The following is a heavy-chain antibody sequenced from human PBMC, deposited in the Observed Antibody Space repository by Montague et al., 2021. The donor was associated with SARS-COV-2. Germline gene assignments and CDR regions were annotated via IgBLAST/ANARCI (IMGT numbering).Heavy chain of an antibody. CDR3: ARSISSSGARGN. J-gene: IGHJ4*02. D-gene: IGHD3-22*01. CDR2: IFYKGNT. CDR1: GGSLNKHY. V-gene: IGHV4-59*11. Sequence: SETLSLTCTVSGGSLNKHYWSWIRKAPGKELEWLGNIFYKGNTXXXVXXWGRVSMSLDTPQNQFSLRLTSLTAADTAVYYCARSISSSGARGNWGQGILVTVS.